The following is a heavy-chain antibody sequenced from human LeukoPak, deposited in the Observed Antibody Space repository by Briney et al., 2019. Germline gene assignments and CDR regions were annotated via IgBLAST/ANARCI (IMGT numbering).Heavy chain of an antibody. D-gene: IGHD7-27*01. Sequence: GGSLRLSCAASGFTFSSHSMNWVRQAPGKGLEWVSIIGISGGGIHYADSVKGRFTIYRDNSKNTLYLQMNSLRAEDTAVYYCAIDPNWGVDYWGQGVLVTVSS. CDR2: IGISGGGI. J-gene: IGHJ4*02. CDR1: GFTFSSHS. V-gene: IGHV3-23*01. CDR3: AIDPNWGVDY.